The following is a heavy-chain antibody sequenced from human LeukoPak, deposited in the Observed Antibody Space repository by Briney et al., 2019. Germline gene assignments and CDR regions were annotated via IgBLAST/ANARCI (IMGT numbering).Heavy chain of an antibody. CDR2: IYSGGST. J-gene: IGHJ6*02. D-gene: IGHD5-18*01. CDR1: GFTVSSNY. CDR3: ARDRGYRYGYGYYYYGMDV. Sequence: GGSLRLSCAASGFTVSSNYMSWVRQAPGKGLEWVSVIYSGGSTYYADSVKGRFTISRDNSKNTLYLQMNSLRAEDTAVYYCARDRGYRYGYGYYYYGMDVWGQGTTVTVSS. V-gene: IGHV3-53*01.